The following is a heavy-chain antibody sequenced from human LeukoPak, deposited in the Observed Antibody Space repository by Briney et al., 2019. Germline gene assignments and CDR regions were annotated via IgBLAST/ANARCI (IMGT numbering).Heavy chain of an antibody. V-gene: IGHV3-23*01. Sequence: PGGSLRLSCAASGFTFSSYAMSWVRQAPGKGLEWVSAISGSGGSTYYADSVKGRFTISRDNSKNTLYLQMNSLRAEDTAVYYCARPAGRATAGIRPKYFQHWGQGTLVTVSS. D-gene: IGHD6-13*01. CDR3: ARPAGRATAGIRPKYFQH. CDR1: GFTFSSYA. J-gene: IGHJ1*01. CDR2: ISGSGGST.